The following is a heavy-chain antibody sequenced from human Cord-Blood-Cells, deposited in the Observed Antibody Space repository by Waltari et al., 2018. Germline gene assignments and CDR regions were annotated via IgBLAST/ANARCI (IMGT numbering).Heavy chain of an antibody. V-gene: IGHV4-39*01. CDR1: GGSISSSSYY. Sequence: QLQLQESGPGLVKPSATLSLTCTVSGGSISSSSYYWGWIRQPPGKGLEWIGSIYYSGSTYYNPSLKSRVTISVDTSKNQFSLKLSSVTAADTAVYYCARLPGSRAFDIWGQGTMVTVSS. CDR2: IYYSGST. J-gene: IGHJ3*02. CDR3: ARLPGSRAFDI.